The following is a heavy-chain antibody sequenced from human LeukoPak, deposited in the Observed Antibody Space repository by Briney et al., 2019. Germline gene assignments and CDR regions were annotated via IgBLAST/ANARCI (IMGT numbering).Heavy chain of an antibody. D-gene: IGHD4-23*01. CDR2: IIPIFGTA. CDR3: AREGRSYGGNLFFFDY. J-gene: IGHJ4*02. Sequence: SVKVSCKASGGTFSSYAISWVRLAPGQGLEWMGGIIPIFGTANYAQKFQGRVTITTDESTSTAYMELSSLRSEDTAVYYCAREGRSYGGNLFFFDYWGQGTLVTVSS. CDR1: GGTFSSYA. V-gene: IGHV1-69*05.